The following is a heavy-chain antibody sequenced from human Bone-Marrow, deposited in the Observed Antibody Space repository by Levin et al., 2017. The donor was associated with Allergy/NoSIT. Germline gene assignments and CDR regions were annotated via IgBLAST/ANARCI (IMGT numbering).Heavy chain of an antibody. V-gene: IGHV3-9*01. CDR2: ITWNSGDI. CDR1: GFTFDDHG. Sequence: LSLTCAASGFTFDDHGMHWVRQAPGKGLEWVSGITWNSGDIGYADSVKGRFTISRDNAKNSLFLQMDSLRAEDTALYYCVRVGILTGYADAFDVWGQGTMVTVSS. CDR3: VRVGILTGYADAFDV. J-gene: IGHJ3*01. D-gene: IGHD3-9*01.